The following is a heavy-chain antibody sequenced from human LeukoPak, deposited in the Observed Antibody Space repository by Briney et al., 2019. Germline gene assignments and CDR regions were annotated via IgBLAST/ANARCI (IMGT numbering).Heavy chain of an antibody. CDR1: GYTFTGYY. CDR3: AREDIAAAGTGDY. D-gene: IGHD6-13*01. Sequence: GASVKVSCKASGYTFTGYYMHWVRQAPGQGLEWMEWINPNSGGTNYAQKFQGRVTMTRDTSISTAYMELSRLRSDDTAVYYCAREDIAAAGTGDYWGQGTLVTVSS. CDR2: INPNSGGT. J-gene: IGHJ4*02. V-gene: IGHV1-2*02.